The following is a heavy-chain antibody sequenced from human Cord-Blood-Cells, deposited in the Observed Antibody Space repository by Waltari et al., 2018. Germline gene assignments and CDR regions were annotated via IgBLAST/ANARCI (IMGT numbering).Heavy chain of an antibody. V-gene: IGHV4-34*01. CDR2: INHSGST. D-gene: IGHD7-27*01. CDR1: GGSFSGYY. J-gene: IGHJ4*02. Sequence: QVQLQQWGAGLLKPSETLSLTCAVYGGSFSGYYWSWIRQPPGKGLEWIGEINHSGSTNYNPSLKSRVTISVDTSKNQFSLKLSAVTAADTAVYYCARGFWGSRDCWGQGTLVTVSS. CDR3: ARGFWGSRDC.